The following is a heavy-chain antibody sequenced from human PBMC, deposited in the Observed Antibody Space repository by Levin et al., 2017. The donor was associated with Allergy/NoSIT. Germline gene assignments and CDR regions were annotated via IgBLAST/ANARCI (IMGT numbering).Heavy chain of an antibody. Sequence: ASETLSLTCAASAFTFSDYSMNWVRQAPGKGLEWVSFISASSGTIFYSDSVKGRFTISRDNAQNTVYLQMNSLRAEDTALYYCARDNTHFYGMDVWGQGTTVTVSS. V-gene: IGHV3-48*01. CDR2: ISASSGTI. CDR1: AFTFSDYS. J-gene: IGHJ6*02. CDR3: ARDNTHFYGMDV. D-gene: IGHD2-2*02.